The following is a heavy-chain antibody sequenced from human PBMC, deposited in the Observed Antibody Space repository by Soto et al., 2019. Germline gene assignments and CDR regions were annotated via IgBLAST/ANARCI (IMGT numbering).Heavy chain of an antibody. J-gene: IGHJ4*02. CDR2: IYYIGRT. V-gene: IGHV4-59*02. CDR3: ARTGDSSSYYSPY. CDR1: GASVSSYY. D-gene: IGHD3-22*01. Sequence: QVQLQESGPGLVKPSETLSLTCTVSGASVSSYYWTWIRQPPGKGLEYIGYIYYIGRTNYNPSLNSRVTISIDTSRHQFSLKLRFVTAEDTAVYYGARTGDSSSYYSPYWGQGTLVTVSS.